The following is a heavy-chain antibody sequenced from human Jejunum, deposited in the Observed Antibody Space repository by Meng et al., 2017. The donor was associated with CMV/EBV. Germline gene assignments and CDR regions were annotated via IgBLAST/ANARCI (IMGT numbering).Heavy chain of an antibody. CDR1: GFTFSNDG. J-gene: IGHJ4*02. Sequence: VQRGGSGGGVVQPGGSLRLSCAASGFTFSNDGIHWVRQAPGKGLEWVAFIEHDGSNKYYADSVKGRFTISRDNSKNTLYLQMNSLRVEDTAVYYCAKDVGYWGQGTLVTVSS. CDR2: IEHDGSNK. V-gene: IGHV3-30*02. CDR3: AKDVGY. D-gene: IGHD1-26*01.